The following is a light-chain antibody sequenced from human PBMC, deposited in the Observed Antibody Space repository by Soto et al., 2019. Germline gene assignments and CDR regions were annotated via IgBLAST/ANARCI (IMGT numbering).Light chain of an antibody. CDR3: QQYNDYSWT. J-gene: IGKJ1*01. CDR2: KAS. Sequence: DIQMTQSPSTXSASVGDRVSINCRASQSISAWLAWYQQKPGKAPRLLIYKASTLEIGVPSRFSGSGSGTEFTLTISSLQPDDVATYYCQQYNDYSWTFCQGTKVDIK. V-gene: IGKV1-5*03. CDR1: QSISAW.